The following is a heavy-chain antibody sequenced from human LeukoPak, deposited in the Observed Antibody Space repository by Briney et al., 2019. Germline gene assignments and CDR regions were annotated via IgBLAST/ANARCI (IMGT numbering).Heavy chain of an antibody. J-gene: IGHJ4*02. D-gene: IGHD6-13*01. Sequence: GGSLRLSCAASGFTFSSYWMSWVRQAPGKGLEWVANIKQDGSEKYYVDSVKGRFTISRDNAKNSLYLQMNSLRAEDTAVYYCARTYSSSWYYFDYWGQGTLVTVSS. CDR1: GFTFSSYW. V-gene: IGHV3-7*01. CDR3: ARTYSSSWYYFDY. CDR2: IKQDGSEK.